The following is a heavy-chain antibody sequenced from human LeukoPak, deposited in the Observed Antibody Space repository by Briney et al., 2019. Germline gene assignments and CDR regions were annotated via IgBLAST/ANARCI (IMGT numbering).Heavy chain of an antibody. Sequence: RGSLRLSCAAAGFSFNNCAMTWVRQALGKGQEWVSTIVGDGSKTYYADSVKGRFTISSDNSRTLLFPHMNSLRAEDTAVYYCAKQPYNFYYLDVWGEGTTVTVSS. CDR1: GFSFNNCA. CDR2: IVGDGSKT. J-gene: IGHJ6*03. V-gene: IGHV3-23*01. CDR3: AKQPYNFYYLDV. D-gene: IGHD2-21*01.